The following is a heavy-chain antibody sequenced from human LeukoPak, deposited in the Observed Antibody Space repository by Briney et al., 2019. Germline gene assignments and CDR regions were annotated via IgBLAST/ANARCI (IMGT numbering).Heavy chain of an antibody. CDR1: GGFISRCY. Sequence: PSETLSLTCTVSGGFISRCYWSWLRQPPGKGLEWIGYIYYSGSSDYNPSLKSRVTISVDTSKNQCALNLSSVTAAYKAVYYWARDTGRYCRGGSCSRWFDPWGQGTLVTVSS. CDR3: ARDTGRYCRGGSCSRWFDP. J-gene: IGHJ5*02. V-gene: IGHV4-59*01. D-gene: IGHD2-15*01. CDR2: IYYSGSS.